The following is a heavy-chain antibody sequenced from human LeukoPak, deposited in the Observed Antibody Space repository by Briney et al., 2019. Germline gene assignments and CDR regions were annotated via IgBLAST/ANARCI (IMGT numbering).Heavy chain of an antibody. Sequence: ASVKVSCKAAVYTFTSYGISWVRQAPGQGLEWMGWISAYNGNTNYAQKLQGRVTMTTDTSTSTAYMELRSLRSDDTAVYYCARDCSSTSCYEKSRGIYYYYGMDVWGQGTTVTVSS. J-gene: IGHJ6*02. CDR2: ISAYNGNT. CDR1: VYTFTSYG. V-gene: IGHV1-18*01. CDR3: ARDCSSTSCYEKSRGIYYYYGMDV. D-gene: IGHD2-2*01.